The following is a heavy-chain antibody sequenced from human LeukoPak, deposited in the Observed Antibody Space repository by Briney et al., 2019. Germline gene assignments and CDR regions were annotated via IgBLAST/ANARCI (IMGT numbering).Heavy chain of an antibody. Sequence: GGSLRLSCAASGFTFSSYAMSWVRQAPGKGLEWVSAISGSGGSTYYADSVKGRFTISRDNSKNTLYLQMNSLRDDDTAVYYCARTLDVSAYGGYAYWGQGTLVTVSS. V-gene: IGHV3-23*01. CDR3: ARTLDVSAYGGYAY. D-gene: IGHD4-23*01. CDR2: ISGSGGST. CDR1: GFTFSSYA. J-gene: IGHJ4*02.